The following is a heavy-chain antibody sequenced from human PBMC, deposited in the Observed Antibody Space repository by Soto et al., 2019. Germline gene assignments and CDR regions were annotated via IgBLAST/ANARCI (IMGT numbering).Heavy chain of an antibody. Sequence: PGGSLRLSCAASGFTFSSCWMHWVRQAPGKGLVWVSRIDTYGGATRYADSVKGRFTISRDNAKNTMFLHMDSLRAEDTAVYYCARVLKSSGWDNDVFDIWGQGTMVTVSS. CDR2: IDTYGGAT. V-gene: IGHV3-74*01. CDR3: ARVLKSSGWDNDVFDI. J-gene: IGHJ3*02. CDR1: GFTFSSCW. D-gene: IGHD6-19*01.